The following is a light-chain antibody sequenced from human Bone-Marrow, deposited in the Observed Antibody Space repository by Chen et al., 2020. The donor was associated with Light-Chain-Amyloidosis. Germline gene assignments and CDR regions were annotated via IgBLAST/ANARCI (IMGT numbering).Light chain of an antibody. CDR3: QQSYSNPRT. CDR2: AAS. V-gene: IGKV1-39*01. CDR1: QNIGTF. Sequence: SPPALTASLGARVTITCRASQNIGTFLHWYQQKSGKAPYLLIFAASTLQGEVPSRFTGSGSGTDFILTINSLQLEDVATYYCQQSYSNPRTFGQGTKVEI. J-gene: IGKJ2*02.